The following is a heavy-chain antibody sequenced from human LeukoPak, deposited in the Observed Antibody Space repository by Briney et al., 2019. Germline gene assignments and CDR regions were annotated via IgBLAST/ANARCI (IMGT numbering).Heavy chain of an antibody. CDR2: ISSGSTYL. CDR3: ARLGYCSGGSCSSFDY. CDR1: GFTFSSYV. V-gene: IGHV3-21*01. D-gene: IGHD2-15*01. Sequence: GGSLSLSCAASGFTFSSYVMNWVRQAPGKGLEWVSSISSGSTYLYYADSVKGRFTISRDNAKNSLYLQMNSLRADDTAVYYCARLGYCSGGSCSSFDYWGQGTLVTASS. J-gene: IGHJ4*02.